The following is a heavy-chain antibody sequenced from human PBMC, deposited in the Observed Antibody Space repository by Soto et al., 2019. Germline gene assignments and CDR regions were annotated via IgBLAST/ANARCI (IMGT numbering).Heavy chain of an antibody. Sequence: QVQLVQSGAEVKKPGASVKVSCKVSGDTLSDLSVHWVRQAPGKGLEWMGGFDPEDGERIYAQKFQGRVTMTEDTSTDTAYMELSSLRSEDTAMYYCATEQLGIGTGASLYFYYGMDVWGQGTTVTVSS. CDR3: ATEQLGIGTGASLYFYYGMDV. D-gene: IGHD7-27*01. J-gene: IGHJ6*02. CDR1: GDTLSDLS. CDR2: FDPEDGER. V-gene: IGHV1-24*01.